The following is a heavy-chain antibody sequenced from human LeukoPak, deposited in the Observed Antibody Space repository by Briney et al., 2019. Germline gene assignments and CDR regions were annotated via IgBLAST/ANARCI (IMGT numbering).Heavy chain of an antibody. Sequence: ASVKVSCKTSGYTFTGYYIQWVRQAPGQGLEWMGWISPYNGKTEFAQKFQGRVTMTTDTSTTTVYMELSRLSSDDTAIYYCAGRPDTAMVAIFDYWGQGTLVTVSS. J-gene: IGHJ4*02. V-gene: IGHV1-18*04. D-gene: IGHD5-18*01. CDR3: AGRPDTAMVAIFDY. CDR1: GYTFTGYY. CDR2: ISPYNGKT.